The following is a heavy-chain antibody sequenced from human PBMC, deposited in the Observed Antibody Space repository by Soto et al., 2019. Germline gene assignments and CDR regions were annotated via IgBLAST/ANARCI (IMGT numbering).Heavy chain of an antibody. D-gene: IGHD1-26*01. J-gene: IGHJ4*02. Sequence: ASVKVSCKASGYTFTSYYMHWVRQAPGQGLEWMGIINPSGGSTSYAQKFQGRVTMTRDTSTSTVHMELSSLRPEDTAVYYCARDSRGIVGATEVFDYWGQGTLVTVSS. CDR3: ARDSRGIVGATEVFDY. V-gene: IGHV1-46*01. CDR2: INPSGGST. CDR1: GYTFTSYY.